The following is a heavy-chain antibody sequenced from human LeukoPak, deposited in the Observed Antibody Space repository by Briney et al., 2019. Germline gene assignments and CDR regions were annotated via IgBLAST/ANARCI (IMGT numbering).Heavy chain of an antibody. CDR3: AKDARNYDSSGYYNDPGYFDY. Sequence: TGGSLRLSCAASGFTFSSYAMSWVRQAPGKGLEWVSAISGSGGSTYYADSVKGRFTISRDNSKNTLYLQMNSLRAEDTAVYYCAKDARNYDSSGYYNDPGYFDYWGQGSLVTVSS. CDR1: GFTFSSYA. D-gene: IGHD3-22*01. J-gene: IGHJ4*02. CDR2: ISGSGGST. V-gene: IGHV3-23*01.